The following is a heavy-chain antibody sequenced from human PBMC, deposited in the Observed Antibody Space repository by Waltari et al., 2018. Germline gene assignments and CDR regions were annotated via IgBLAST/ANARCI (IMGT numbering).Heavy chain of an antibody. J-gene: IGHJ3*02. D-gene: IGHD2-8*01. Sequence: QVQLQESGPGLVKPSQTLSLTCTVSGGSISSGGYYWTWIRQPPGKGLEWIGYIYYSGSTYYNPSLKSRVTISVDTSKNQFSLKLSSVTAADTAVYYCARDSPLANGRGAFDIWGQGTMVTVSS. V-gene: IGHV4-31*03. CDR1: GGSISSGGYY. CDR3: ARDSPLANGRGAFDI. CDR2: IYYSGST.